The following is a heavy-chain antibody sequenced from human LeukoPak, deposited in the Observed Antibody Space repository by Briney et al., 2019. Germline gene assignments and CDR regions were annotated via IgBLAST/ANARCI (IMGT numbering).Heavy chain of an antibody. J-gene: IGHJ4*02. D-gene: IGHD1-26*01. Sequence: GGSLRLSCAASGFSFSSYGMHWVRQAPGKGLEWVAVISYDGSNKYYADSVKGRFTVSRDDSKNTLYLQMNSLRAEDTAVYYCAKDWEVFDYWGQGTLVTVSS. CDR3: AKDWEVFDY. V-gene: IGHV3-30*18. CDR1: GFSFSSYG. CDR2: ISYDGSNK.